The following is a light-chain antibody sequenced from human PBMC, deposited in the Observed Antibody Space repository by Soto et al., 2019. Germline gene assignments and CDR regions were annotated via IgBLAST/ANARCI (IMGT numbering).Light chain of an antibody. CDR2: GAS. CDR1: QSVSSSY. V-gene: IGKV3-20*01. CDR3: QQYRMSPNT. J-gene: IGKJ5*01. Sequence: EIVLSQSPGTLSLTPGERATLSCRASQSVSSSYLAWYQQKPGQAPRLLIYGASTRATGIPDRFSGSGSGTDFSLTIRGLKPEDFAVYYCQQYRMSPNTFGQGTRLE.